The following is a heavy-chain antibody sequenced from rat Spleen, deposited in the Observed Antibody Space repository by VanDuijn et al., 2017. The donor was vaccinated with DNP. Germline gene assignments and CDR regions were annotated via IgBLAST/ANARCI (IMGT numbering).Heavy chain of an antibody. V-gene: IGHV2-41*01. D-gene: IGHD1-2*01. J-gene: IGHJ3*01. CDR3: ARSPDTSYIYFPWAY. CDR2: IWNNGGT. Sequence: QVQLKESGPGLVQPSQTLSLTCTVAGFSLTSNSVHWVRQSPGKGLEWMGVIWNNGGTRYNSVLKSRLSITKDPSKSQVFLKSNSLQTEDTATYYCARSPDTSYIYFPWAYWGQGTLVTVSS. CDR1: GFSLTSNS.